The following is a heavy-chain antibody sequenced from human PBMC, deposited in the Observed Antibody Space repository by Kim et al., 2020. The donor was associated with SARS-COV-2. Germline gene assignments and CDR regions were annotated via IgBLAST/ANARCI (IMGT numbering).Heavy chain of an antibody. D-gene: IGHD2-2*02. J-gene: IGHJ6*02. CDR1: GFTFSDYY. Sequence: GGSLRLSCAATGFTFSDYYMNWIRQAPGKGLEWVAYIDSRGSATYYADAVKGRFTISRDNAKNSLYLQMNSLTAEDTAVYYCARDRLPYTVGWRPYSGLDVGGLGTTVILSS. CDR3: ARDRLPYTVGWRPYSGLDV. V-gene: IGHV3-11*01. CDR2: IDSRGSAT.